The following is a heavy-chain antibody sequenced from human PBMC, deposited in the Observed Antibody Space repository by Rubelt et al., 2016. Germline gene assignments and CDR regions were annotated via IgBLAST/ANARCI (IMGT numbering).Heavy chain of an antibody. V-gene: IGHV1-46*01. CDR2: INPSGGST. J-gene: IGHJ4*02. Sequence: QVQLVQSGAEVKKPGASVKVSCKASGFTFTSYYMHWVRQAPGQGLEWMGIINPSGGSTRYAQKCRGRVTMTSDTSTSTVYMELSSLRSEDTAVYYCARRDYNYDYWGQGARVTVSS. CDR3: ARRDYNYDY. D-gene: IGHD4-11*01. CDR1: GFTFTSYY.